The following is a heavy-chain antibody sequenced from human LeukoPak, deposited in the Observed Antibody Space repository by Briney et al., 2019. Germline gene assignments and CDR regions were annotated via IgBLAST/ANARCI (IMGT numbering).Heavy chain of an antibody. CDR3: ARCPDYGVEYCYFDL. V-gene: IGHV4-59*01. CDR2: IYYSGST. Sequence: PSETLSLTCTVSGGSISSYYWSWIRQPPGKGLEWIGYIYYSGSTNYNPSLKSRVTISVDTSKNQFSLKLSSVTAADTAVYYCARCPDYGVEYCYFDLWGRGTLVTVSS. CDR1: GGSISSYY. D-gene: IGHD4-17*01. J-gene: IGHJ2*01.